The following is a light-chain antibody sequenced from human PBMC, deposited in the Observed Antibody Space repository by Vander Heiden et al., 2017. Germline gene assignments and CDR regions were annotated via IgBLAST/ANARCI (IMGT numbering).Light chain of an antibody. CDR1: SSDVGGYNY. CDR2: DVT. J-gene: IGLJ2*01. CDR3: SSYAGRFTVV. V-gene: IGLV2-11*01. Sequence: QSALTQPRSVSGSPGPSVTISCTGTSSDVGGYNYVSWYQHHPGKAPKVIMYDVTKRPSGVRERFSGSRSGNTASLTISGLRAEDEADYYCSSYAGRFTVVFGGGTKLTVL.